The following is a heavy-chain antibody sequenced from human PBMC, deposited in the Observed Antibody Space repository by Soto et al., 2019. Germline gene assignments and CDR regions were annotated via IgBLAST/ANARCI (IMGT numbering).Heavy chain of an antibody. CDR2: IIPIFGTA. D-gene: IGHD3-3*01. CDR3: ARGGYYDMIGGTYGMDV. J-gene: IGHJ6*02. CDR1: GGTFSSYA. V-gene: IGHV1-69*01. Sequence: QVQLVQSGAEVKKPGSSVKVSCKASGGTFSSYAISWVRQAPGQGLEWMGGIIPIFGTANYAQKFQGRVTITADESTSTAYMELSSLRSEDTAVYYCARGGYYDMIGGTYGMDVWGQGTTVTVSS.